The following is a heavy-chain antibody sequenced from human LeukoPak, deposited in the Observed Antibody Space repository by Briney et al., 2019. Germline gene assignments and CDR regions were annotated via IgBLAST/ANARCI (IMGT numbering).Heavy chain of an antibody. Sequence: GASVKVSCKASGYTFTGYYMHWVRQAPGQGLEWMGWINPNSGGTNYAQKFQGRVTMTRDTSISTAYMELSRLRSDDTAVYYCAYDYGVYYYYMDVWGKGTTVTVSS. V-gene: IGHV1-2*02. CDR3: AYDYGVYYYYMDV. CDR2: INPNSGGT. D-gene: IGHD4-17*01. CDR1: GYTFTGYY. J-gene: IGHJ6*03.